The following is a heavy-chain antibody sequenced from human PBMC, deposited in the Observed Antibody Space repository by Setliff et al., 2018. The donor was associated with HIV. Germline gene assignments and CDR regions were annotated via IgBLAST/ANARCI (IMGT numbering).Heavy chain of an antibody. CDR3: ARVSRSPSGFHYYYYMDV. D-gene: IGHD3-3*01. CDR2: LYTGGST. V-gene: IGHV3-66*02. J-gene: IGHJ6*03. CDR1: GFSVSTNY. Sequence: PGGSLRLSCAASGFSVSTNYMTWVRQAPGKGLEWVSVLYTGGSTYYADSGKGRFTISRDNSKNTLFLQMNSLRGEDTAVYYCARVSRSPSGFHYYYYMDVWGRGTTVTVSS.